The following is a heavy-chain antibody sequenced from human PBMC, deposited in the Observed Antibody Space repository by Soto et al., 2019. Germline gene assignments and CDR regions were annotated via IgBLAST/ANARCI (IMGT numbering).Heavy chain of an antibody. D-gene: IGHD6-19*01. CDR1: GGSFGGYY. V-gene: IGHV4-34*01. J-gene: IGHJ4*02. Sequence: SETLSLTCAVYGGSFGGYYWSWIRQPPGKGLEWIGEINHSGSTNYNPSLKSRVTISVDTSKNQFSLKLSSVTAADTAVYYCARGVAVAGGPSDYWGQGTLVTVSS. CDR2: INHSGST. CDR3: ARGVAVAGGPSDY.